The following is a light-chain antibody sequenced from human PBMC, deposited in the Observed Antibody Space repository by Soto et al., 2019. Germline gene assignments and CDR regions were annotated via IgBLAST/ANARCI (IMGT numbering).Light chain of an antibody. V-gene: IGKV3-20*01. Sequence: EIVLTQSPDTQSLCPADRATVSCRAIQSVSSSYLAWYQQKPGQAPRLLIYGASSRATGIPDRFSGSGSGTDFTLTISRLEPEDFAVYYCQQYGSSPPITFGQGTRLEI. CDR1: QSVSSSY. J-gene: IGKJ5*01. CDR2: GAS. CDR3: QQYGSSPPIT.